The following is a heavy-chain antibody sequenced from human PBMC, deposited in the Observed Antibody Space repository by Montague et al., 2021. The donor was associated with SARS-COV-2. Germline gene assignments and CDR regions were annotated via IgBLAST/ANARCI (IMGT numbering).Heavy chain of an antibody. CDR1: GGSFSNNY. CDR3: ARGGTVTTFFAPKRTRGYNWFDP. V-gene: IGHV4-34*01. J-gene: IGHJ5*02. D-gene: IGHD4-17*01. CDR2: IKHSGST. Sequence: SETLSLTCAVYGGSFSNNYWSWIRQPPGKGLKWIGEIKHSGSTNYNPSPKSRVTISVDTSKNQFSLKLSSVTAADTAVYYCARGGTVTTFFAPKRTRGYNWFDPWGQGALVTVSS.